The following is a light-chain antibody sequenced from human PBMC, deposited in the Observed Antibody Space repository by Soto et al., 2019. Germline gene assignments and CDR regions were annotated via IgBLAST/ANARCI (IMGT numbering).Light chain of an antibody. Sequence: QSALTQPASVSGSPGQSVTISCTGTTVGSYNLVSWYQQGPGKAPKLIIYDVSKRPSGVSDRFSGSKSGSTASLTISGLQAEDEAAYYCCSYAGTTTWVFGGGTKLTVL. CDR1: TVGSYNL. J-gene: IGLJ3*02. V-gene: IGLV2-23*02. CDR2: DVS. CDR3: CSYAGTTTWV.